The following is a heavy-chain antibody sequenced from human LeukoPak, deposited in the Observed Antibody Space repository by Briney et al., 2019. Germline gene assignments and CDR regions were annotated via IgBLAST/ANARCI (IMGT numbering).Heavy chain of an antibody. D-gene: IGHD3-22*01. V-gene: IGHV4-38-2*02. Sequence: SETLSLTCTVSHYSISSNYYWGWVRQPPGKGLEWIGSIYHSGSTYYNPSLKSRVTISVDTSKNQFSLKLTSVTAADTAVYYCARSSGYMSYWGQGTLVTASS. CDR3: ARSSGYMSY. CDR2: IYHSGST. CDR1: HYSISSNYY. J-gene: IGHJ4*02.